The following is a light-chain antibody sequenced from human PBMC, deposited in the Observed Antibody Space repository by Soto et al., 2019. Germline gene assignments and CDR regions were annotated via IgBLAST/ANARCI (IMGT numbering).Light chain of an antibody. Sequence: QSVLTQPPSVSGSPGQSVTISCTGFSSNFGAGYDVHWYQQLPGTAPKLLIYTNTNRPSGVPDRFSGSKSGTSASLAITGLQAEDEADYYCQSYDSSLSRYVFGAGTKVTVL. J-gene: IGLJ1*01. CDR2: TNT. CDR3: QSYDSSLSRYV. V-gene: IGLV1-40*01. CDR1: SSNFGAGYD.